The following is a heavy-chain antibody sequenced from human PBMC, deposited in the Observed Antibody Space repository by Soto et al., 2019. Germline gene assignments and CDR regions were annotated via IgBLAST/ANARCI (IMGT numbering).Heavy chain of an antibody. CDR2: IYPGDSDT. D-gene: IGHD4-17*01. CDR3: ARLAMTTVTTREYYYYMDV. CDR1: GYSFTSYW. Sequence: GESLKISCKGSGYSFTSYWIGWVRQMPGKGLEWMGIIYPGDSDTRYSPSFQGQVTISADKSISTAYLQWSSLKASDTAMYYCARLAMTTVTTREYYYYMDVWGKGTTVTVSS. J-gene: IGHJ6*03. V-gene: IGHV5-51*01.